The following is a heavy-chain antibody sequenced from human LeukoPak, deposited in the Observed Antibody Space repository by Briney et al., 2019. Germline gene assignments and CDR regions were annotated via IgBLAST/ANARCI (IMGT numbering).Heavy chain of an antibody. CDR3: ARVVYYYGSGSPYWYFDL. CDR1: GXSFSGYY. V-gene: IGHV4-34*01. D-gene: IGHD3-10*01. CDR2: INHSGST. J-gene: IGHJ2*01. Sequence: PSETLSLTCAVYGXSFSGYYGSWIRQPPGKGLEWIGEINHSGSTNYNPSLKSRVTISVDTSKNQFSLKLSSVTAADTAVYYCARVVYYYGSGSPYWYFDLWGRGTLVTVSS.